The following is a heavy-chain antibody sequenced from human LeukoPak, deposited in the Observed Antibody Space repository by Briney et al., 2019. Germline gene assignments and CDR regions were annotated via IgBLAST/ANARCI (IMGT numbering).Heavy chain of an antibody. J-gene: IGHJ4*02. CDR3: ASVSSAGIWDY. D-gene: IGHD6-19*01. Sequence: PSETLSLTCTVSGDSFSGYYWSWIRQPAGKGLEWIGRIYTSGSTNYNPSLKSRVTMSVDTSKNQFSLKLSSVTAADTAVYYCASVSSAGIWDYWGQGTLVTVSS. CDR1: GDSFSGYY. V-gene: IGHV4-4*07. CDR2: IYTSGST.